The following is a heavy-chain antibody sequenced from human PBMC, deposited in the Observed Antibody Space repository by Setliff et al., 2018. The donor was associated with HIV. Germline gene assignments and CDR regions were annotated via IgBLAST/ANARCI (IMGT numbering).Heavy chain of an antibody. CDR2: IYSSGST. D-gene: IGHD3-10*01. J-gene: IGHJ4*02. V-gene: IGHV4-4*07. Sequence: PSETLSLTCTVSGGSLSSYYWSWIRQPAGKGLEWIGRIYSSGSTTYNPSLKSRVTISGDVSKNQFSLKLSSVTAADTAVYYCARRTGAGVFDYWGQGTLVTVSS. CDR1: GGSLSSYY. CDR3: ARRTGAGVFDY.